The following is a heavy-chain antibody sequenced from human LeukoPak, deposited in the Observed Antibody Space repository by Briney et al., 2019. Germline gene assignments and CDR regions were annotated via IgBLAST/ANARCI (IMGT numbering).Heavy chain of an antibody. CDR2: IYSGGST. CDR3: AGDLFSSFDP. V-gene: IGHV3-53*01. CDR1: GFTFSSYA. Sequence: GGSLRLSCAASGFTFSSYAMSWVRQAPGKGLEWVSVIYSGGSTYYADSVKGRFTISRDNSKNTLYLQMNSLRAEDTAVYYCAGDLFSSFDPWGQGTLVTVSS. J-gene: IGHJ5*02. D-gene: IGHD6-6*01.